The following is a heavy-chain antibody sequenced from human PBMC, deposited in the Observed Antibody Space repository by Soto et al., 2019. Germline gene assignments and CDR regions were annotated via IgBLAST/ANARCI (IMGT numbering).Heavy chain of an antibody. Sequence: PGGTLRLSCAASGFTFSSYWMSWVRQAPGNGLEWVANIKPDGSEKYYVVSVKGRFTISRDNAKNSLYLKMNSLRPEGTSWGYSARDVEYSSSVDYYYCDGMDVWGQGTTVTVSS. D-gene: IGHD6-6*01. J-gene: IGHJ6*02. CDR1: GFTFSSYW. CDR2: IKPDGSEK. V-gene: IGHV3-7*03. CDR3: ARDVEYSSSVDYYYCDGMDV.